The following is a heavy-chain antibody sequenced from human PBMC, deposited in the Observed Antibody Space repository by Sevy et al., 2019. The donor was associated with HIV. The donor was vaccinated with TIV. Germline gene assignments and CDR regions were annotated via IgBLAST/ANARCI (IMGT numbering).Heavy chain of an antibody. Sequence: GGSLRLSCTASGFVFSSYAMHWVRQAPGKGLEWVAFIAYDGSNKNYADSVKGRFTLSRDNSKNTLYLQMNSLGAEDTAVYYCARPRFLEWLSSAAFDMWGEGTMVTVS. J-gene: IGHJ3*02. D-gene: IGHD3-3*01. CDR3: ARPRFLEWLSSAAFDM. CDR2: IAYDGSNK. V-gene: IGHV3-30*04. CDR1: GFVFSSYA.